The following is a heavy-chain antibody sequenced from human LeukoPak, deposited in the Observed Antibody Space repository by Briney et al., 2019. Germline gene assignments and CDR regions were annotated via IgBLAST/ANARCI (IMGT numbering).Heavy chain of an antibody. D-gene: IGHD2-2*01. J-gene: IGHJ4*02. CDR2: ISGSGGST. CDR1: GFTFGSNA. Sequence: GGPLRLSCEASGFTFGSNAFSWVRQAPGKGLDWVSSISGSGGSTYYADSVKGRFTISRDNSKNTLYLQMNSLRAEDTAIYYCSTSFYFDYWGQGTLVTVSS. V-gene: IGHV3-23*01. CDR3: STSFYFDY.